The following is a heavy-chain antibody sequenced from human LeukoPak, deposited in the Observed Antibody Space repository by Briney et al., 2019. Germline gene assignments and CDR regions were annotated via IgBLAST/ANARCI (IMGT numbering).Heavy chain of an antibody. J-gene: IGHJ4*02. Sequence: SGTLSLTCAVSGGSISSSNWWSWVRQPPGKGLEWIGEIYHSGSTNYNPSLKSRVTISVDKSKNQFSLKLSSVTAADTAVYYCARGRITMVRGVGLDYWGQGTLVTVSS. D-gene: IGHD3-10*01. V-gene: IGHV4-4*02. CDR2: IYHSGST. CDR1: GGSISSSNW. CDR3: ARGRITMVRGVGLDY.